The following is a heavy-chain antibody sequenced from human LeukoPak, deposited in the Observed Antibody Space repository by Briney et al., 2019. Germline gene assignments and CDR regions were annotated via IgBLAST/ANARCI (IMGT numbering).Heavy chain of an antibody. Sequence: SETLSLTCTVSGGSISSGSYYWSWIRQPAGKGLEWIGRIYTSGSTNYNPSLKSRVTISVDTSKNQFSLKLSSVTAADTAAYYCARGTLPHIAAHFDYWGQGTLVTVSS. D-gene: IGHD6-6*01. V-gene: IGHV4-61*02. CDR1: GGSISSGSYY. CDR3: ARGTLPHIAAHFDY. CDR2: IYTSGST. J-gene: IGHJ4*02.